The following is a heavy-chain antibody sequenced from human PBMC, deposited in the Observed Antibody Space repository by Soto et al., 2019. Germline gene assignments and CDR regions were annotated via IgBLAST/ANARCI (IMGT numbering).Heavy chain of an antibody. CDR3: AKDRLPRAARLLGLQYYFDY. CDR2: ISGSGGST. D-gene: IGHD6-6*01. V-gene: IGHV3-23*01. J-gene: IGHJ4*02. Sequence: GGSLRLSCAASGFTFSSYAMSWVRQAPGKGLEWVSAISGSGGSTYYADSVKGRFTISRDNSKNTLYLQMNSLRAEDTAVYYCAKDRLPRAARLLGLQYYFDYWGQGTLVTVSS. CDR1: GFTFSSYA.